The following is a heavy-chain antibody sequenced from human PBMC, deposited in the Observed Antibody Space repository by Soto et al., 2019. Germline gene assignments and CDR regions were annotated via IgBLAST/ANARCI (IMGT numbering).Heavy chain of an antibody. Sequence: EVQLLESGGGLIQPGGSLRLSCAASGFMFSSYDMSWVRQAPGKGLEWVSSISGSGGTANLADSVEGRCTISRDNSKSTLDLQMNSLRAEDTDVYYCAQLTYPSDSTGYDYARVSGWSDSWGQGTLVTVSS. J-gene: IGHJ5*01. CDR1: GFMFSSYD. CDR3: AQLTYPSDSTGYDYARVSGWSDS. CDR2: ISGSGGTA. V-gene: IGHV3-23*01. D-gene: IGHD3-22*01.